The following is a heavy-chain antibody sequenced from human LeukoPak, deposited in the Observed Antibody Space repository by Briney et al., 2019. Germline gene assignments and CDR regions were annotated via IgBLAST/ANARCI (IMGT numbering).Heavy chain of an antibody. Sequence: GGSLRLSCAASGFPVSDNYMSWVRQAPGKGLEWVSVIYSGGSVYYADSVKGRFTISRDDSKNTLYLQMNSLKTEDTAVYYCTTRHYYDSSGYPLSFDYWGQGTLVTVSS. CDR1: GFPVSDNY. J-gene: IGHJ4*02. CDR3: TTRHYYDSSGYPLSFDY. V-gene: IGHV3-53*01. CDR2: IYSGGSV. D-gene: IGHD3-22*01.